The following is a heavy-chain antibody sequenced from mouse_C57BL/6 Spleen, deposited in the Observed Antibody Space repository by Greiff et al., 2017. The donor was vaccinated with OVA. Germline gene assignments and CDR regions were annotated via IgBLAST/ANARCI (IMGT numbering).Heavy chain of an antibody. V-gene: IGHV7-3*01. CDR2: IRNKANGYTT. Sequence: VQLKESGGGLVQPGGSLSLSCAASGFTFTDYYMSWVRQPPGKALEWLGFIRNKANGYTTEYSASVKGRFTISRDNSQSILYLQMNALRAEDSATYYCARDYYGSSSPWFAYWGQGTLVTVSA. J-gene: IGHJ3*01. D-gene: IGHD1-1*01. CDR3: ARDYYGSSSPWFAY. CDR1: GFTFTDYY.